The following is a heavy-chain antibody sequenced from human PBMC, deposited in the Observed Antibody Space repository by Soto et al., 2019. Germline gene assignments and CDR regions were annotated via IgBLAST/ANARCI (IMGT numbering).Heavy chain of an antibody. J-gene: IGHJ5*01. D-gene: IGHD3-3*01. Sequence: SETLSLTCTVSGDSVTSTSYYWSWVLQSPGKGLEWIGYSYYNGDTNYNPSLKNRVTISGDTSKNQFSLKLTSVTAADTGGDYCAREGGVLRLSKWFESWGQGIQLTVSS. V-gene: IGHV4-61*01. CDR2: SYYNGDT. CDR1: GDSVTSTSYY. CDR3: AREGGVLRLSKWFES.